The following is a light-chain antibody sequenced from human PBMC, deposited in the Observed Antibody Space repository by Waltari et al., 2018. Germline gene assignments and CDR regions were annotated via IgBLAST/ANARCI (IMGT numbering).Light chain of an antibody. Sequence: QAVVTQEPSLTVSPGGPVTLTCGSRAGPVPSGLYPYWFQQKPGQAPRTLIYDTSNKHSWTPARFSGSLLGGKAALTLSGAQPEDEAEYYCLISYSGVGVFGGGTKLTVL. CDR2: DTS. V-gene: IGLV7-46*01. CDR1: AGPVPSGLY. J-gene: IGLJ3*02. CDR3: LISYSGVGV.